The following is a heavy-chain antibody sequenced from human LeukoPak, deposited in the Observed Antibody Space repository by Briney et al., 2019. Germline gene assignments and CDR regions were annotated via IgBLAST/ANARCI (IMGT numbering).Heavy chain of an antibody. CDR1: GYTFTGYY. Sequence: ASVKVSCKASGYTFTGYYMHWVRQAPGQGLEWMGWINPNSGGTNYAQKFQGRVTMTRDTSISTAYMELSRLRSDDTAVYYCARDSSSAWDYYYYYMDVWGKGTTVTVSS. CDR3: ARDSSSAWDYYYYYMDV. V-gene: IGHV1-2*02. J-gene: IGHJ6*03. D-gene: IGHD6-19*01. CDR2: INPNSGGT.